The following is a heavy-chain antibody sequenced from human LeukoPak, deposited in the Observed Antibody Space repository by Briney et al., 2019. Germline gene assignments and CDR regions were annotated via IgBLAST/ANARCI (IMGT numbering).Heavy chain of an antibody. CDR2: ISFDGTNK. V-gene: IGHV3-30*18. J-gene: IGHJ4*02. CDR3: AKGGYYERPWYFDY. CDR1: GFTFSHYA. D-gene: IGHD3-22*01. Sequence: PGRSLGLSCAASGFTFSHYAMHWVPQAPGKGLEWVAVISFDGTNKFYADSVKGRFTISRDNSKNALYLQMNSLRAEDTAVYYCAKGGYYERPWYFDYWGQGTLVTVSS.